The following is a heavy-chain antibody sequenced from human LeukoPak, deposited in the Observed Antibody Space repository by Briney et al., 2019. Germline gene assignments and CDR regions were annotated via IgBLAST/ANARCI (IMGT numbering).Heavy chain of an antibody. D-gene: IGHD6-13*01. CDR1: GGSFSGYY. CDR2: INHSGST. CDR3: ARGVAADY. V-gene: IGHV4-34*01. Sequence: SETLSLTCAVYGGSFSGYYWSWIRQPPGKGLEWIGEINHSGSTNYNPSLKSRVTISVDTSKNQFSLKLSSVTAADTAVYYCARGVAADYWGQGTLVTVSS. J-gene: IGHJ4*02.